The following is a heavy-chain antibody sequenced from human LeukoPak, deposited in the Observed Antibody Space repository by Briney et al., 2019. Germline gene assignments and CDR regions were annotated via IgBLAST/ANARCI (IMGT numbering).Heavy chain of an antibody. Sequence: GGSLRLSCAASGFTFSSYAMSWVRQAPGKGLEWVSAISGSGGSTYYADSVKGRFTISRDNSKNTLYPQMNSLRAEDTAVYYCAKQLGFWSDGSCYFPYWGQGTLVTVSS. V-gene: IGHV3-23*01. CDR2: ISGSGGST. D-gene: IGHD2-15*01. CDR1: GFTFSSYA. J-gene: IGHJ4*02. CDR3: AKQLGFWSDGSCYFPY.